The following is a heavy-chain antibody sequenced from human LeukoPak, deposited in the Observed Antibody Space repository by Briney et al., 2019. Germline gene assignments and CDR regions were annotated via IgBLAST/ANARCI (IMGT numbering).Heavy chain of an antibody. CDR1: GFTFDDYA. D-gene: IGHD6-19*01. J-gene: IGHJ4*02. CDR2: LSWNGATV. Sequence: GGSLRLSCAASGFTFDDYAMHWVRQAPGKGLEWVSGLSWNGATVGYADSVKGRFTISRDNTKNSLYLQMSSLKTEDTALYYCAAGIAVAYYLDYWGQGTLVTVSS. V-gene: IGHV3-9*01. CDR3: AAGIAVAYYLDY.